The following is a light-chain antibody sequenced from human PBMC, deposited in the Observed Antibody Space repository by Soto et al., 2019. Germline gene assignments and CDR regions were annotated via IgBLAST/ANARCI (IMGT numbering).Light chain of an antibody. V-gene: IGKV3D-15*01. Sequence: IVMTQSPATLSVSPGQRATLSCRASQSVSTNLAWYQQKPGQAPRLLIYGASTRPTGIPARFSGSGSGTEFTLTISGRQSDDFAFYYCQQYSTWPPWTFGQGTRVDFK. CDR2: GAS. J-gene: IGKJ1*01. CDR3: QQYSTWPPWT. CDR1: QSVSTN.